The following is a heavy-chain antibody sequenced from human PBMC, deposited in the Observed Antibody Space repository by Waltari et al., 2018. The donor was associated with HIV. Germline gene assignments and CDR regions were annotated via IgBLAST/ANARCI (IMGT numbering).Heavy chain of an antibody. CDR2: IYYSGST. CDR1: GGSISSSY. D-gene: IGHD3-3*01. V-gene: IGHV4-59*01. J-gene: IGHJ6*02. Sequence: QVQLQESGPGLVKPSETLSLTCTVPGGSISSSYWSWIRQPPGKGLEWIGYIYYSGSTNYNPSLKSRVTISVDTSKNQFSLKLSSVTAADTAVYYCARSPWGSGYVYAMDVWGQGTTVTVSS. CDR3: ARSPWGSGYVYAMDV.